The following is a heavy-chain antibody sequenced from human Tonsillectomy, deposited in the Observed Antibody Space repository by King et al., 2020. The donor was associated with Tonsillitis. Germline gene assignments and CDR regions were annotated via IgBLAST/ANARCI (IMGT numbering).Heavy chain of an antibody. J-gene: IGHJ3*01. CDR1: GFSFGDYA. D-gene: IGHD3-3*01. Sequence: ESGGGLVQPGRSLRLSCTASGFSFGDYAMSWVRQAPGKGLEGVGCARSKGYGGATEFAALVKGRFTISRDDSKNIAYLQMNSLKTEETAVYFCAREYYDFSSGQTFDAFDFWGQGTVVTVSS. V-gene: IGHV3-49*04. CDR2: ARSKGYGGAT. CDR3: AREYYDFSSGQTFDAFDF.